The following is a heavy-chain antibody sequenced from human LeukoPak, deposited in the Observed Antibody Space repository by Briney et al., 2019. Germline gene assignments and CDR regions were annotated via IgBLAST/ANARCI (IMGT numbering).Heavy chain of an antibody. Sequence: ASVKVSCKTSGFSFTSYAISWVRQAPGQGLEWMGWIIPYNGSTNYAQKLQGRVTMNTDTSTSTDYMDLSRLTYDDTAVYYCARDLYCSVTSCPRLGLFDSWGQGSLVTVTS. V-gene: IGHV1-18*01. CDR1: GFSFTSYA. CDR3: ARDLYCSVTSCPRLGLFDS. D-gene: IGHD2-2*01. CDR2: IIPYNGST. J-gene: IGHJ4*02.